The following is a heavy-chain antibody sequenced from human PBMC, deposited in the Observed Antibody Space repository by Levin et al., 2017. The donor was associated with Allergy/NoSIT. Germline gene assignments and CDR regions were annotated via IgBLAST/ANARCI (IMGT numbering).Heavy chain of an antibody. V-gene: IGHV4-61*01. CDR1: GGSVSSGTYY. J-gene: IGHJ5*02. CDR3: ARGEYYYGSGNWFDP. CDR2: IYSSGRT. Sequence: NPSETLSLTCTVSGGSVSSGTYYWNWIRQPPGKGLEWIGYIYSSGRTKYNPSLKSRVTISVDTSKNQFSLKLSSVTAADTAVYFCARGEYYYGSGNWFDPWGQGTLVTVSS. D-gene: IGHD3-10*01.